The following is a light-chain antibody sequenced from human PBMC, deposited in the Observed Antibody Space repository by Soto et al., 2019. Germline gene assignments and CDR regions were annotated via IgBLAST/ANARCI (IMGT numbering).Light chain of an antibody. V-gene: IGKV3-11*01. CDR2: XAY. CDR1: QSFRGL. CDR3: QQRHMWPIT. J-gene: IGKJ5*01. Sequence: EVVLTEAPVTLSSSPGERATLSCRAGQSFRGLLSRSQQKPGQAPRLXXYXAYNRATGIPPRSSGSGSGTDFTLTISSLEPEDSAVYYCQQRHMWPITFGQGTRLEI.